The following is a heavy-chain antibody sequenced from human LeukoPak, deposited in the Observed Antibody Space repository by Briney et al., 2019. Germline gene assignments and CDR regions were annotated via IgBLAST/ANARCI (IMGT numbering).Heavy chain of an antibody. V-gene: IGHV4-39*01. J-gene: IGHJ5*02. CDR1: GGSVSNSNYY. CDR3: ARPSITMVRGFDP. D-gene: IGHD3-10*01. Sequence: SETLSLTCTVSGGSVSNSNYYCGWVRQPPGKGLEWIGSIYYSGSTYYNPSLKSRVTISVDTSKNQFSLKLSSVTAADTAVYYCARPSITMVRGFDPWGQGTLVTVSS. CDR2: IYYSGST.